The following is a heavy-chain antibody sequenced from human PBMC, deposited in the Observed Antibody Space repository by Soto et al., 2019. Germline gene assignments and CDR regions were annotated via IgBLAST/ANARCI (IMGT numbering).Heavy chain of an antibody. CDR1: GYTLTELS. CDR3: AFVVPAAKGQYYLAY. V-gene: IGHV1-24*01. Sequence: ASVKVSCKVSGYTLTELSMHWVRQAPGKGLEWMGGFDPEDGETIYAQKFQGRVTMTEDTSTDTAYMELSSLRSEDTAVYYCAFVVPAAKGQYYLAYSAQGTLVTVSA. D-gene: IGHD2-2*01. J-gene: IGHJ4*02. CDR2: FDPEDGET.